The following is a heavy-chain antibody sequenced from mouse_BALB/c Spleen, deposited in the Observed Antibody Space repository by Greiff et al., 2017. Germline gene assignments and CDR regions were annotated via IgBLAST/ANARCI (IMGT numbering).Heavy chain of an antibody. CDR1: GYSFTGYT. J-gene: IGHJ4*01. CDR3: AIGTTATGYYAMDY. CDR2: INPYNGGT. V-gene: IGHV1-18*01. Sequence: EVQLQQSGPELVKPGASMKISCKASGYSFTGYTMNWVKQSHGKNLEWIGLINPYNGGTSYNQKFKGKATLTVDKSSSTAYMELLSLTSEDSAVYYCAIGTTATGYYAMDYWGQGTSVTVSS. D-gene: IGHD1-2*01.